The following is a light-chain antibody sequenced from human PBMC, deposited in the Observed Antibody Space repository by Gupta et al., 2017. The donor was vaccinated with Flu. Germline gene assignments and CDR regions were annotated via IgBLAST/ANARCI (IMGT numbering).Light chain of an antibody. J-gene: IGLJ2*01. CDR3: AALDDSLNGPV. CDR2: SNN. Sequence: QSVLTQPPSASGTPGQRVTISCSGSSSNIGSNSVNWYQQLPRTAPRLLIYSNNRRPSGVPDRFSGSKSGTSASLAISGLQSEDEADYYCAALDDSLNGPVFGGGTK. V-gene: IGLV1-44*01. CDR1: SSNIGSNS.